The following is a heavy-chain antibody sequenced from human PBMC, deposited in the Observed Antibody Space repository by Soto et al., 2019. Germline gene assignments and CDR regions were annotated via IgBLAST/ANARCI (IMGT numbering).Heavy chain of an antibody. V-gene: IGHV3-33*01. J-gene: IGHJ5*02. D-gene: IGHD3-3*02. CDR3: ARERAVDYYHWFDP. Sequence: QVQLVESGGGVVQPEKSLRLSCAASGFIFSNYGMHWVRQAAGKGLEWVAVIWYDGHKEYYADSVKGRFIISRDNSRNTVYLQMNSLRAEDTAVYYCARERAVDYYHWFDPWGQGTLVTVSS. CDR1: GFIFSNYG. CDR2: IWYDGHKE.